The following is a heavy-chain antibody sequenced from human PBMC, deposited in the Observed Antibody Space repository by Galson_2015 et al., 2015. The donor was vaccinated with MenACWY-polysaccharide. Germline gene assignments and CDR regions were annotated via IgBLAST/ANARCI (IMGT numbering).Heavy chain of an antibody. CDR2: SGTGGGL. D-gene: IGHD6-19*01. J-gene: IGHJ4*02. CDR1: GFSFSAYG. CDR3: AKIGPRSSWTLGLAY. Sequence: SLRLSCAASGFSFSAYGMSWVRQAPGRGLEWVSGSGTGGGLYYADSVKGRVTVSRDKSKNTLYLQMNNLRDEDTGVYYCAKIGPRSSWTLGLAYWGQGTLVIVSS. V-gene: IGHV3-23*01.